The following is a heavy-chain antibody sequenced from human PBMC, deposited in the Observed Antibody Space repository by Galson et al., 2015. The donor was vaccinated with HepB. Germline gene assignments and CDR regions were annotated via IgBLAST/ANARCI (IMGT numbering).Heavy chain of an antibody. CDR1: GGTFSSYA. Sequence: SVKVSCKASGGTFSSYAISWVRQAPGQGLEWMGGIIPIFGTANYAQKFQGRVTITADESTSTAYMELSSLRSEDTAVYYCARQDYGSGSYYNWAFDYWGQGTLVTVSS. J-gene: IGHJ4*02. CDR3: ARQDYGSGSYYNWAFDY. D-gene: IGHD3-10*01. CDR2: IIPIFGTA. V-gene: IGHV1-69*13.